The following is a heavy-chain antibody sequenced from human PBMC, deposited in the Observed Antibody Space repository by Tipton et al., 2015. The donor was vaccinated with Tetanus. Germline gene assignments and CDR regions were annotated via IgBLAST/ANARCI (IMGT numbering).Heavy chain of an antibody. Sequence: QLVQSGAEVKKPGASVKVSCKASGYTLTGQYMYWVRQAPGQGLEWMGWIDPNSGGTVYAQKFQGRVTMTRDTSFSTAYMELSRLRSDDTAVYYCARDRGDYIYYGMAVWGPGTTVTVSS. CDR1: GYTLTGQY. CDR2: IDPNSGGT. V-gene: IGHV1-2*02. J-gene: IGHJ6*02. D-gene: IGHD3-22*01. CDR3: ARDRGDYIYYGMAV.